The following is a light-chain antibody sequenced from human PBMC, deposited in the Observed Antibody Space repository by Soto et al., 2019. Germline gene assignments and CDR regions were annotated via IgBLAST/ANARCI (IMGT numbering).Light chain of an antibody. CDR2: GNS. J-gene: IGLJ3*02. CDR1: SYNIGAGYD. Sequence: QPVLTQPPSVSGAPGQRVTISCTGRSYNIGAGYDVHWYQQLPGTAPKLLIYGNSNRPSGVPDRFSGSKSGTSASLAITGLQAEDEADYYCHSYDSSLSGSVFGGGTKLTVL. CDR3: HSYDSSLSGSV. V-gene: IGLV1-40*01.